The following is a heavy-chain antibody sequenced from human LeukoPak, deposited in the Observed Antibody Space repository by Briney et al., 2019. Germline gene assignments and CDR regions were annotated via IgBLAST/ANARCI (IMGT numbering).Heavy chain of an antibody. CDR1: GGSISSGDYY. CDR3: ARDRSGYFDY. CDR2: IYHSGST. Sequence: SETLSLTCTVSGGSISSGDYYWSWIRQPPGKGLEWIGYIYHSGSTYYNPSLKSRVTISVDTSKNQFSLKLSSVTAADTAVYYCARDRSGYFDYWGLGTLVTVSS. D-gene: IGHD3-22*01. V-gene: IGHV4-30-4*01. J-gene: IGHJ4*02.